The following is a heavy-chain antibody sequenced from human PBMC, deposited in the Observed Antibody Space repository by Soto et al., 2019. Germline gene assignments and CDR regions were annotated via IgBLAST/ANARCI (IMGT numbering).Heavy chain of an antibody. D-gene: IGHD6-13*01. J-gene: IGHJ5*02. CDR2: ISISSRTI. Sequence: GGSLRLSCAAAGFTFRSYSMNWVRQAPGKGLEWVSYISISSRTIYYADSVKGRFTISRDDAKNSLYLQMNSLRDEDTSVYYCARDNGIAGSFGPWGQGTLVTVCS. V-gene: IGHV3-48*02. CDR3: ARDNGIAGSFGP. CDR1: GFTFRSYS.